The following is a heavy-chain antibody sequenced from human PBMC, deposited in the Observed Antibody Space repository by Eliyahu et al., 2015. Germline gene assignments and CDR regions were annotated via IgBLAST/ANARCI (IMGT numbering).Heavy chain of an antibody. CDR3: ARDSGWPSNFDY. CDR2: ISYSGST. CDR1: GGSINSYY. Sequence: QVQLQESGPGLVKPSETLSLTCTVSGGSINSYYWNWIRQPPGKKLEWIGYISYSGSTKYNPSLKSRVTISLATSKNQFSLKLSSVTAANTAVYYCARDSGWPSNFDYWGQGTLVTVSS. V-gene: IGHV4-59*01. D-gene: IGHD6-19*01. J-gene: IGHJ4*02.